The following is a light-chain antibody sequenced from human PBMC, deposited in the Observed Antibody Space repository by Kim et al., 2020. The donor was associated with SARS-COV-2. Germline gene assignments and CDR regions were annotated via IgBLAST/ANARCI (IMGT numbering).Light chain of an antibody. CDR2: GAS. J-gene: IGKJ2*01. CDR3: QQYNNWPYT. V-gene: IGKV3-15*01. Sequence: SVCPGERATLSCRASQSVSSDLAWYQQKPGQAPRLLIYGASTRATGIPARFSGSGSETEFTLTISSLQSEDFAVYYCQQYNNWPYTFGQGTKLEI. CDR1: QSVSSD.